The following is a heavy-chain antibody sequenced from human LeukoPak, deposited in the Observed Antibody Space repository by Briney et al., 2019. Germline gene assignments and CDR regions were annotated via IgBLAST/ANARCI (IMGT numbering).Heavy chain of an antibody. CDR3: ARGEGGDPLDY. J-gene: IGHJ4*02. D-gene: IGHD2-21*02. CDR1: GGSISSSNYY. Sequence: SETLSLTCSVSGGSISSSNYYWGWIRQPPGKEMEWIGHIYYSGTSYYNPSLESRVTLSVDTSKNQFSLKLSSVTAADTAVYYCARGEGGDPLDYWGQGTLVTVSS. CDR2: IYYSGTS. V-gene: IGHV4-39*01.